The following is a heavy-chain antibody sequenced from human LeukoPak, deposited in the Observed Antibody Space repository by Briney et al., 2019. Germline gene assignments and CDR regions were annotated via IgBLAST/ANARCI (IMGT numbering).Heavy chain of an antibody. Sequence: GGSLRLSCAASGFTFDDYAMHWVRQAPGKGLEWVSGISWNSGGIGYADSVKGRFTISRDNAKNSLYLQMNSLRAEDMALYYCAKDIESFRDYDFWSGFDYWGQGTLVTVSS. CDR1: GFTFDDYA. CDR3: AKDIESFRDYDFWSGFDY. J-gene: IGHJ4*02. V-gene: IGHV3-9*03. D-gene: IGHD3-3*01. CDR2: ISWNSGGI.